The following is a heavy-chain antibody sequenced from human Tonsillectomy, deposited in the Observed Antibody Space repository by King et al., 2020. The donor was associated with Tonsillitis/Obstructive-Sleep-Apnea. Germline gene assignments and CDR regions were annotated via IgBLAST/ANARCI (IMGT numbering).Heavy chain of an antibody. J-gene: IGHJ4*02. D-gene: IGHD3-10*01. CDR2: IWYDGSNK. V-gene: IGHV3-33*01. CDR1: GFTFSSYS. CDR3: ARAGGKPMVQGVTDY. Sequence: VQLVESGGGVVQPGRSLRLSCAASGFTFSSYSMHWVRQAPGKGLEWVAVIWYDGSNKYYADSVKGRFTISRDNSKNTLYLQMNSLRAEDTAVYYCARAGGKPMVQGVTDYWGQGTLVTVSS.